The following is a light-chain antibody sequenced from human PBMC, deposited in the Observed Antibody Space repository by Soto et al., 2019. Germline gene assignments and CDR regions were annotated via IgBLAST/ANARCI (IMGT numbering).Light chain of an antibody. J-gene: IGKJ4*01. CDR2: GAS. CDR3: QQYNNWPLT. CDR1: QSVNSY. Sequence: ELVMTQSPDTLSVSPGGRATLSCRASQSVNSYLAWYQQRPGQAPRLLIYGASTRATGIPARFSGSGSGTDFTLTISSLQSEDFAIYFCQQYNNWPLTFGGGTKVEIK. V-gene: IGKV3-15*01.